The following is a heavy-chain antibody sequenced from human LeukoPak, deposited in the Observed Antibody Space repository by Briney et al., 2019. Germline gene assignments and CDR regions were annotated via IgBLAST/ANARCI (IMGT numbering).Heavy chain of an antibody. CDR1: GFTFSSYA. CDR3: AKDSSVLRFLGWLSSYFDY. Sequence: GGSLRLSCAASGFTFSSYAMSWVRQAPGKGLEWVSAISGSGGSTYYADSVKGRFTISRDNSKNTLYLQMNSLRAEDTAVYYCAKDSSVLRFLGWLSSYFDYWGQGTLVTVSS. D-gene: IGHD3-3*01. CDR2: ISGSGGST. J-gene: IGHJ4*02. V-gene: IGHV3-23*01.